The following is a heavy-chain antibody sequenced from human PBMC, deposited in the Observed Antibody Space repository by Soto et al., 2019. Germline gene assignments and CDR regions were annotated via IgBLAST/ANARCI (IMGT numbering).Heavy chain of an antibody. CDR2: IYSGGST. CDR3: ARNVLRYFDWFIGLYYFDY. CDR1: GFTFSSYA. Sequence: HPGGSLRLSCAASGFTFSSYAMHWVRQAPGKGLEWVSVIYSGGSTYYADSVKGRFTISRDNSKNTLYLQMNSLRAEDTAVYYCARNVLRYFDWFIGLYYFDYWGQGTLVTVSS. V-gene: IGHV3-53*01. D-gene: IGHD3-9*01. J-gene: IGHJ4*02.